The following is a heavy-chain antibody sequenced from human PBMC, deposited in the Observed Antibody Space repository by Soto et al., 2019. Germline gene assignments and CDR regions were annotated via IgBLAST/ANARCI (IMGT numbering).Heavy chain of an antibody. J-gene: IGHJ6*03. CDR3: ARGRATAQYYYYMDV. CDR2: INHSGST. D-gene: IGHD5-12*01. CDR1: GGSFSGYY. V-gene: IGHV4-34*01. Sequence: PSETLSLTCAVYGGSFSGYYWSWIRQPPGKGLEWIGEINHSGSTNYNPSLKSRVAISVDTSKNQFSLKLSSVTAADTAVYYCARGRATAQYYYYMDVWGKGTTVTVSS.